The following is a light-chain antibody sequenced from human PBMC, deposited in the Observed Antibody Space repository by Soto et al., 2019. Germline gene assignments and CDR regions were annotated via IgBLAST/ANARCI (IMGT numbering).Light chain of an antibody. CDR3: RSYAGSSTSYV. V-gene: IGLV2-23*01. J-gene: IGLJ1*01. Sequence: SALTQPDSVSGSPVQSITISCTGTSSDVGSYNLVSWYQQHPGKAPKRMIYEGSKRPSGVSNRFSGSKSGNTASLTISGLQAEDEADSYCRSYAGSSTSYVFGTGTKVTVL. CDR1: SSDVGSYNL. CDR2: EGS.